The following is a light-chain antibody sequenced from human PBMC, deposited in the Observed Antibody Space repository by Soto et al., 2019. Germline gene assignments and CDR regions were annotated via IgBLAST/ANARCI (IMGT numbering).Light chain of an antibody. CDR2: EVS. J-gene: IGLJ3*02. CDR1: SSDVGGYNY. V-gene: IGLV2-8*01. Sequence: QSALTQPPSASGSPGQSVTISCTGTSSDVGGYNYVSWYQQHPGKAPKLMIYEVSKRPSGVPDRFSGSKSSNTAYLTVSGRQAEDEAEYYCNSYAGSNNWVFGGGTKVTVL. CDR3: NSYAGSNNWV.